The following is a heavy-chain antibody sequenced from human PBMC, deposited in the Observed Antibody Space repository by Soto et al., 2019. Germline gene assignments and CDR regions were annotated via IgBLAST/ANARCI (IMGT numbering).Heavy chain of an antibody. CDR3: VRHPRIMVPRQHDYYFDT. D-gene: IGHD2-8*01. J-gene: IGHJ4*02. CDR1: GASISSRNYY. V-gene: IGHV4-39*01. Sequence: QLQLQESGPGLVKPSETLSLICNVSGASISSRNYYWGWIRQPPGKGLEWFGSIFYSGSTYYNPSLKSRVTISRVTSQNQFSLRLTSVTAADTAVYYCVRHPRIMVPRQHDYYFDTWGPGNLVTVSS. CDR2: IFYSGST.